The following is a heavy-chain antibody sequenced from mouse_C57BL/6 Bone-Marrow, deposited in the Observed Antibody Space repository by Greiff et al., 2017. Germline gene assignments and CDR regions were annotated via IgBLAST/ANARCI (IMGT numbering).Heavy chain of an antibody. Sequence: VQLKESGPVLVKPGASVKMSCKASGYTFTDYYMNWVKQSHGKSLEWIGVINPYNGGTSYNQKFKGKATLTVDKSSSTAYMELNSLTSEDSAVYYCARRELGRLDYWGQGTTLTVSS. V-gene: IGHV1-19*01. CDR1: GYTFTDYY. J-gene: IGHJ2*01. D-gene: IGHD4-1*01. CDR3: ARRELGRLDY. CDR2: INPYNGGT.